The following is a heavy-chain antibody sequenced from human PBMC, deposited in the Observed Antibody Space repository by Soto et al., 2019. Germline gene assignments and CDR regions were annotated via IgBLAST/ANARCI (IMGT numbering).Heavy chain of an antibody. CDR3: AREQLGGPFYYYYYGMDV. CDR1: GYSISSGYY. D-gene: IGHD6-6*01. Sequence: PSETLSLTCAVSGYSISSGYYWGWIRQPPGKGLEWIGSIYHSGSTYYNPSLKSRVTISVDTSKNQFSLKLSSVTAADTAVYYCAREQLGGPFYYYYYGMDVWGQGTTVTVSS. CDR2: IYHSGST. V-gene: IGHV4-38-2*02. J-gene: IGHJ6*02.